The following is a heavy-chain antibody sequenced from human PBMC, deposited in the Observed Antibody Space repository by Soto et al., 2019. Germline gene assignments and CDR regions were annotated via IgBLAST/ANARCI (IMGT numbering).Heavy chain of an antibody. CDR2: IYYSGST. CDR1: GGSISSYY. V-gene: IGHV4-59*01. D-gene: IGHD2-15*01. Sequence: SETLSLTCTVSGGSISSYYWSWIRQPPGKGLEWIGYIYYSGSTNYNPSLKSRVTISVDTSKNQFSLKLSSVTAADTAVYYCGRVMELYCSGGSCYVIDYWGQGTLVTVSS. J-gene: IGHJ4*02. CDR3: GRVMELYCSGGSCYVIDY.